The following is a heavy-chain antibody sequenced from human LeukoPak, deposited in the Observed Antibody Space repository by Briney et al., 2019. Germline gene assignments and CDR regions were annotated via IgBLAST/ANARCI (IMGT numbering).Heavy chain of an antibody. V-gene: IGHV4-34*01. CDR1: GGSFSGYY. Sequence: NPSETLSLTCAVYGGSFSGYYWSWIRQPPGKGLEWIGEINHSGSTNYNPSLKSRVTISVDTSKNQFSLKLSSVTAADTAVYYCARRGYKGYYYYGMDVWGQGTTVTVSS. CDR2: INHSGST. CDR3: ARRGYKGYYYYGMDV. J-gene: IGHJ6*02. D-gene: IGHD5-18*01.